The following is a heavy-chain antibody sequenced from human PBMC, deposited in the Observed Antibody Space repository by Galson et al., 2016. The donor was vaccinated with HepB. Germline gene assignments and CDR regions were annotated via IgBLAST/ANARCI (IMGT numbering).Heavy chain of an antibody. J-gene: IGHJ2*01. V-gene: IGHV4-30-4*01. D-gene: IGHD2-21*02. CDR1: YY. CDR2: IYHTGDT. Sequence: YYWSWIRQPPGKGLEWIGYIYHTGDTYYNPSLKSRLTISVEPSKKQFSLKVTSVTAADTAVYYCARFSGIGDNHWYFDLWGRGTLVSVSS. CDR3: ARFSGIGDNHWYFDL.